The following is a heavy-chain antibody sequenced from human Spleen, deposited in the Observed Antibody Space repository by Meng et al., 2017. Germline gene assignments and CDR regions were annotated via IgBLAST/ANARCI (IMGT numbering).Heavy chain of an antibody. CDR3: ARKRTTLGYSYGYDYFDY. CDR1: GGSISSGGFS. Sequence: QLQLQESGSGLVKPSQTLSLNCGVAGGSISSGGFSWTWIRQPPGKGLEWIGYIYYSGSNKYNPSLKSRVTISVHTSKNQFSLKLSSVTAADTAGYYCARKRTTLGYSYGYDYFDYWGQGTLVTVSS. V-gene: IGHV4-61*08. CDR2: IYYSGSN. D-gene: IGHD5-18*01. J-gene: IGHJ4*02.